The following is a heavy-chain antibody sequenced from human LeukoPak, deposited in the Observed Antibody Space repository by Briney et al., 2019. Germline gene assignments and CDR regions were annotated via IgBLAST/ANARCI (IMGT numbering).Heavy chain of an antibody. Sequence: PSETLSLACTVSGGSISSSSYYWSWIRQPAGKGLEWIGRIYTSGSTNYNPSLKSRVTISVDTSKNQFSLKLSSVTAADTAVYYCARGRSHTAARRDFYYYYYYYMDVWGKGTTVTVSS. CDR2: IYTSGST. D-gene: IGHD6-6*01. CDR3: ARGRSHTAARRDFYYYYYYYMDV. V-gene: IGHV4-61*02. CDR1: GGSISSSSYY. J-gene: IGHJ6*03.